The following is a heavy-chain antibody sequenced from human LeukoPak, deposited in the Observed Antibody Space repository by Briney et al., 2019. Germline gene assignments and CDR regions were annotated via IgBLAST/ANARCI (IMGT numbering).Heavy chain of an antibody. CDR1: GFTSSDYY. J-gene: IGHJ4*02. CDR2: ISSSSSYI. Sequence: GGSLRLSCAASGFTSSDYYMSWIRQAPGKGLEWVSSISSSSSYIYYADSVKGRFTISRDNAKNSLYLQMNSLRAEDTAVYYCARDLTVTTEYWGQGTLVTVSS. V-gene: IGHV3-11*06. CDR3: ARDLTVTTEY. D-gene: IGHD4-17*01.